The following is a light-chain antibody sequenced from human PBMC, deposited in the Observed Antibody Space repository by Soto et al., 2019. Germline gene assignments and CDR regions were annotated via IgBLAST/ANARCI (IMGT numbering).Light chain of an antibody. V-gene: IGKV3D-15*01. Sequence: DIVMTQSPATLSVSPGERVTLSCRASQSVSRHLAWYHQKPGQPPRLLIFGASTRANGIPARFSGSGSGTEFTLTISSLQSEDFAVYYCQQDKNWPPITFGQGTRLEVK. CDR2: GAS. CDR3: QQDKNWPPIT. CDR1: QSVSRH. J-gene: IGKJ5*01.